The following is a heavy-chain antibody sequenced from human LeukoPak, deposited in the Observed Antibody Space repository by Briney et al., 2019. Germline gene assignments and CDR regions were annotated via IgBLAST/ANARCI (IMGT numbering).Heavy chain of an antibody. CDR3: ARAASAVTGIRVQYYFDY. Sequence: SETLSLTCTVSGGSISSYYWSWIRQPPGKGLEGIGYIYYSGRTNYNPSLKSRVTISVDTSESQLSLKLSSVTAADTAVYYCARAASAVTGIRVQYYFDYWGQGTLVTVSS. V-gene: IGHV4-59*01. J-gene: IGHJ4*02. D-gene: IGHD2-21*02. CDR2: IYYSGRT. CDR1: GGSISSYY.